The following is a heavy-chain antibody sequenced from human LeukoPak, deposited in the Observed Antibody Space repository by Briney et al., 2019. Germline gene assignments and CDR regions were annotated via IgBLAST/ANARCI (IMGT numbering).Heavy chain of an antibody. CDR1: GFTFSSYA. J-gene: IGHJ4*02. D-gene: IGHD2-2*01. V-gene: IGHV3-23*01. CDR3: AKDKDIVVVPATLDY. Sequence: GGSLRLSRAASGFTFSSYAMSWVRQAPGKGLEWVSAISGSGGSTHYADSVKGRFTISRDNSKNPLYLQMNSLRAEDTAVYYCAKDKDIVVVPATLDYWGQGTLVTVSS. CDR2: ISGSGGST.